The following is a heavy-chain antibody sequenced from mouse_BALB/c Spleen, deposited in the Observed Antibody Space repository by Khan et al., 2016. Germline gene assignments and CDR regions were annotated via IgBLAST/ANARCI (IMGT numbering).Heavy chain of an antibody. D-gene: IGHD2-14*01. V-gene: IGHV5-6-5*01. Sequence: EVELVESGGNLVKPGGSLKLSCAASGFTFSSYAMSWVRQTPEKRLEWVASITSGGSTYYPDSVKGRFTISRDNDRNILYLQMSSLRSEDTAMYYCAGYYRYDEGYYYAMDYWGQGTSVTVSS. CDR1: GFTFSSYA. CDR2: ITSGGST. CDR3: AGYYRYDEGYYYAMDY. J-gene: IGHJ4*01.